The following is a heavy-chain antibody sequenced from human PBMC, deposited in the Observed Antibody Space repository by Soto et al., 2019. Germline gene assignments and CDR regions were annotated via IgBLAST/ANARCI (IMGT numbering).Heavy chain of an antibody. CDR1: GFTFDNYG. Sequence: EVQLLESGGGLVQPGGSLRLSCAASGFTFDNYGMSWVRQAPGKGLEWIGAITGAGGSTYNADSVKGRFTISRDSSKKTVYLQVDSLRVEDTAVYYCAQGHSASFGNYDYFGMDVWGQGTTVTVSS. D-gene: IGHD3-3*01. V-gene: IGHV3-23*01. CDR3: AQGHSASFGNYDYFGMDV. J-gene: IGHJ6*02. CDR2: ITGAGGST.